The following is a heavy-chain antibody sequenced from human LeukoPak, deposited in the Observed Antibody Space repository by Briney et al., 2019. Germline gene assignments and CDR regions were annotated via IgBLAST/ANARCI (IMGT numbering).Heavy chain of an antibody. V-gene: IGHV1-2*02. CDR3: ARGSYCSSTSCYSLPEMDV. J-gene: IGHJ6*04. CDR2: INPNSGGT. D-gene: IGHD2-2*01. CDR1: GYTFTGYY. Sequence: ASVKVSCKASGYTFTGYYMHWVRQAPGQGLEWMGWINPNSGGTNYAQKFQGRVTMTRDTSISTAYMELSRLRSDDTAVYYCARGSYCSSTSCYSLPEMDVWGKGTTVTISS.